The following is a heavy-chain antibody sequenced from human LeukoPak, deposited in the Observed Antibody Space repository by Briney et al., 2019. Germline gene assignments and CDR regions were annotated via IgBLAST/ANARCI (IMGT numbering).Heavy chain of an antibody. D-gene: IGHD1-26*01. CDR3: TTGAPRAYSGSYSNC. CDR2: ISSDGSKK. J-gene: IGHJ4*02. V-gene: IGHV3-30-3*01. Sequence: GGSLRLSCAASGFTVSSFAMHWVRQAPGKGLEWVAMISSDGSKKYHADSVKGQITISRDNSKNTLYLQVNSLKTEDTAVYYCTTGAPRAYSGSYSNCWGQGTLVTVSS. CDR1: GFTVSSFA.